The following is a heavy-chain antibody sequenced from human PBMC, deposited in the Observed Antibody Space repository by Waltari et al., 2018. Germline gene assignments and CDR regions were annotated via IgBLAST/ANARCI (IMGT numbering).Heavy chain of an antibody. Sequence: QVQLQESGPGLVKPSGTLSLTCAVSGGSVTSSHWWSWVRQAPGKGLEWIGEMYHSGTTNYNPLLKSRVTMSLDRAKNQFSRKLSSVTAADTAVYYCVRDNRWAEDGFRYFQFWGQGTLVTVSS. CDR2: MYHSGTT. J-gene: IGHJ1*01. D-gene: IGHD5-12*01. V-gene: IGHV4-4*02. CDR1: GGSVTSSHW. CDR3: VRDNRWAEDGFRYFQF.